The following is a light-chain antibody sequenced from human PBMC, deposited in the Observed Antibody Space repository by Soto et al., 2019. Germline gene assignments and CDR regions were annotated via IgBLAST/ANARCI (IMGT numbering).Light chain of an antibody. CDR1: QSVSSN. Sequence: EIVMTQSPATLYVSPGERATLSCMASQSVSSNLAWYQQKPGQAPRLLIYGASTMATGIPARFSGSGSGTEFTLTISSLQSENVAVYYCQQYNNWPPGTFGHGTKVEIK. V-gene: IGKV3-15*01. CDR3: QQYNNWPPGT. CDR2: GAS. J-gene: IGKJ1*01.